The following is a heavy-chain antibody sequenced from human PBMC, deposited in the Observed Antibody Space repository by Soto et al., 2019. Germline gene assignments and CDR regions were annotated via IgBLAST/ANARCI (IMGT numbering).Heavy chain of an antibody. J-gene: IGHJ4*02. CDR3: ARDGPAPRPHNGALDY. Sequence: EVQLVESGGGLVQPGGSLRLSCAASGFTFSSYSMNWVRQAPGKGLEWVSYISSSSSTIYYADSVKGRFTISRDNAKSSLYLQMNGLRAGDRAVYYCARDGPAPRPHNGALDYWGQGTLVTVSS. D-gene: IGHD2-8*01. CDR2: ISSSSSTI. CDR1: GFTFSSYS. V-gene: IGHV3-48*01.